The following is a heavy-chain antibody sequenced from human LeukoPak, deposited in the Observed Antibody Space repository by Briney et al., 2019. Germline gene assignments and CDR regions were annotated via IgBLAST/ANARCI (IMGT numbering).Heavy chain of an antibody. CDR3: ARHLWELWGRYFDY. D-gene: IGHD1-26*01. Sequence: KPSETLSLTCAVSGYSISSGYYWGWIRPPPGKGLEGIGTIYHSGSTYYNPSLKSRVTISVDTSKNQFSLKLSSVTAADTAVYYCARHLWELWGRYFDYWGQGTLVTVSS. J-gene: IGHJ4*02. V-gene: IGHV4-38-2*01. CDR1: GYSISSGYY. CDR2: IYHSGST.